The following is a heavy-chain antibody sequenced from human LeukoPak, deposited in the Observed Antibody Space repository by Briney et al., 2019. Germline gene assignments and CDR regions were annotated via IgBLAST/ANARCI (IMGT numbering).Heavy chain of an antibody. CDR2: ISSSSDYI. CDR3: ARDVWGGGYYFDY. Sequence: GGSLRLSCAASEFTFSSYSMNWVRQAPGKGLEWVSSISSSSDYIYYADSVKGRFTISRDNAKNSLYLQMNSLRAEDTAVYYCARDVWGGGYYFDYWGQGTLVTVSS. V-gene: IGHV3-21*01. CDR1: EFTFSSYS. D-gene: IGHD3-16*01. J-gene: IGHJ4*02.